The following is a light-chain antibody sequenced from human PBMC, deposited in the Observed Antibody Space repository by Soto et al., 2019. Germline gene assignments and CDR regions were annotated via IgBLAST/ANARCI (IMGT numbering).Light chain of an antibody. CDR2: DAS. CDR1: QSVSIY. V-gene: IGKV3-11*01. J-gene: IGKJ5*01. CDR3: QQRSNWPPKIT. Sequence: EIVLAQSPATLSLSPGERATLSCRASQSVSIYLDWYQQKPGQAPRLLIYDASNRATGIPARFSGSGSGTDFTLTISSLEPEDFAVYYCQQRSNWPPKITFGQGTLLEMK.